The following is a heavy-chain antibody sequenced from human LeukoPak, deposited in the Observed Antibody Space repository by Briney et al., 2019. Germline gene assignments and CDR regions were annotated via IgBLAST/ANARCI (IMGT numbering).Heavy chain of an antibody. CDR1: GLNFNKCG. D-gene: IGHD2-8*02. V-gene: IGHV3-23*01. J-gene: IGHJ4*02. CDR2: ISGDGANT. Sequence: GESLKISCVASGLNFNKCGMAWVRQAPGMGLEWVSTISGDGANTHYADSVKGRFTISRDNSRNTLHLQMNSLRAEDTAIYYCAKDTGGVLFDSWGQGTLVTVSS. CDR3: AKDTGGVLFDS.